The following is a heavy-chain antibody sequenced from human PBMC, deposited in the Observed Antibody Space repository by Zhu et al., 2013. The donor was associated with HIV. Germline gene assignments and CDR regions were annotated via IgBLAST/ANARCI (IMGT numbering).Heavy chain of an antibody. CDR1: GGTFSSHA. V-gene: IGHV1-69*01. J-gene: IGHJ6*02. D-gene: IGHD3-16*01. Sequence: QVQLVQSGAEVKKPGSSVKVSCKASGGTFSSHAISWVRQAPGQGLEWMGGIIPDLGMANYPQRLQGRVTISADVSTGTAYMELSRLTSEDTALYYCARDLGAVGGTTGYGLDVWGQGTSVIVS. CDR3: ARDLGAVGGTTGYGLDV. CDR2: IIPDLGMA.